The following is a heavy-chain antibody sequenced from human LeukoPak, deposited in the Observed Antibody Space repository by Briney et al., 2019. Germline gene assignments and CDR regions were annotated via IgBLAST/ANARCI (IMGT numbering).Heavy chain of an antibody. J-gene: IGHJ3*02. V-gene: IGHV3-33*01. Sequence: GRSLRLSCAASGSTFSSYGMHWVRQAPGKGLEWVAVIWYDGSNKYYADSVKGRFTISRDNSKNTLYLQMNSLRAEDTAVYYCARPYYDSSGYYYWGNAFDIWGQGTMVTVSS. CDR3: ARPYYDSSGYYYWGNAFDI. D-gene: IGHD3-22*01. CDR2: IWYDGSNK. CDR1: GSTFSSYG.